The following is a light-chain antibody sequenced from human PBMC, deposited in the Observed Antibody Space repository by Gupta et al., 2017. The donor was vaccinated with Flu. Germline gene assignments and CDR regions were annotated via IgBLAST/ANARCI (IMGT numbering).Light chain of an antibody. J-gene: IGKJ1*01. CDR1: QGIGNS. V-gene: IGKV1-5*03. CDR2: KAS. Sequence: MTQSPSTLSATVGDRVTITCRASQGIGNSLAWYQQKPGRAPKILIYKASGLQTGVPSRFSGSSTGTEFTPTISSLQPDDFATYYCQHHGTFGQGTKVES. CDR3: QHHGT.